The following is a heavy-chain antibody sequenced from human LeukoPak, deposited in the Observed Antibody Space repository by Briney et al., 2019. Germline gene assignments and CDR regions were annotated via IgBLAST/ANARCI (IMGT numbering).Heavy chain of an antibody. Sequence: PSETLSLTCTVSGDSISSSYWNWIRQTPGKGLEWIGYISASGNTNYDPSLKSRIIISVDMSKNQFSLKLSSVTAADTAVYYCARLIPGTTGLRKNYFDYWGQGTLVTVSS. CDR2: ISASGNT. J-gene: IGHJ4*02. V-gene: IGHV4-4*09. CDR1: GDSISSSY. D-gene: IGHD1-20*01. CDR3: ARLIPGTTGLRKNYFDY.